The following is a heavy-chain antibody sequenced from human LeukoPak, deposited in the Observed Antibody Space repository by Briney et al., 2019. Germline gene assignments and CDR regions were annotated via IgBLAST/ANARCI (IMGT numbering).Heavy chain of an antibody. J-gene: IGHJ4*02. CDR1: GITLSNYG. D-gene: IGHD3-10*01. V-gene: IGHV3-30*18. CDR3: AKDGSGYYGSGSYIGY. Sequence: TGGSLRLSCAVSGITLSNYGMHWVRQAPGKGLEWVAVISYDGSNKYYADSVKGRFTISRDNSKNTLYLQMNSLRAEDTAVYYCAKDGSGYYGSGSYIGYWGQGTLVTVSS. CDR2: ISYDGSNK.